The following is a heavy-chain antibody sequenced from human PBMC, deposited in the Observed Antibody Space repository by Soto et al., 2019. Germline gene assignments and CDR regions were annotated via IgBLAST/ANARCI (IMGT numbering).Heavy chain of an antibody. J-gene: IGHJ4*02. CDR1: GFSLSTSGVG. Sequence: QITLKESGPTLVKPTQTLTLTCTFSGFSLSTSGVGVGWIRQPPGKALEWLALIYWDDDKRYSPSLKSRPTITKDTSKNQVVLTMTNMDPVDTATYYCAHTLWFGEFPDFDYWGQGTLVTVSS. CDR2: IYWDDDK. CDR3: AHTLWFGEFPDFDY. V-gene: IGHV2-5*02. D-gene: IGHD3-10*01.